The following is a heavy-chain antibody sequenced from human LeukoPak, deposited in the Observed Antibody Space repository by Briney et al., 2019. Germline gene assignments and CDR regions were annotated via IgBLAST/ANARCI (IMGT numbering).Heavy chain of an antibody. J-gene: IGHJ6*02. CDR2: ISYDGSNK. Sequence: GGSLRLSCAASGFTFRNAWMTWVRQAPGKGLEWVAVISYDGSNKYYADSVKGRFTISRDNSKNTLYLQMNSLRAEDTAVYYCARDRGAAAEDYYGMDVWGQGTTVTVSS. V-gene: IGHV3-30-3*01. CDR1: GFTFRNAW. D-gene: IGHD6-13*01. CDR3: ARDRGAAAEDYYGMDV.